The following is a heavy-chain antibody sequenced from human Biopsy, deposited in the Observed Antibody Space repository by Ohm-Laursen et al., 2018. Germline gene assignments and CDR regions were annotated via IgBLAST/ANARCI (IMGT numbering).Heavy chain of an antibody. V-gene: IGHV4-59*01. CDR3: ARLTGDPSY. CDR1: GGSIKSYY. D-gene: IGHD7-27*01. CDR2: IYYTGHT. Sequence: GTLSLTWPVSGGSIKSYYWNWIRQSPGQGLEWIGFIYYTGHTNYNPSLKSRATISVDTSKNQFSLKVISVTAADTAVYYCARLTGDPSYWGQGILVTVSS. J-gene: IGHJ4*02.